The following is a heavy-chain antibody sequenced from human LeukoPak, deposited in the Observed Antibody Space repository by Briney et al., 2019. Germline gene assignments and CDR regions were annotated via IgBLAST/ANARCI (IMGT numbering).Heavy chain of an antibody. J-gene: IGHJ4*02. CDR3: ARAFRTYSYGYRSPYFDY. CDR2: IYHSGST. CDR1: GGSISSGGYY. Sequence: SETLSLTCTVSGGSISSGGYYWSWIRQPPGKGLEWIGYIYHSGSTYYNPSLKSRVTISVDTSKNQFSLKLSSVTAADTAVYYCARAFRTYSYGYRSPYFDYWGQGTLVTVSS. D-gene: IGHD5-18*01. V-gene: IGHV4-30-2*01.